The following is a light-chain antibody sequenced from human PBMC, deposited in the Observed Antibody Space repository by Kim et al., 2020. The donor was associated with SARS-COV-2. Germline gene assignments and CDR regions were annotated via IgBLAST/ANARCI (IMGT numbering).Light chain of an antibody. V-gene: IGLV2-14*03. CDR1: SSDVVSYIY. Sequence: QSITISCTAPSSDVVSYIYVSWYQLPPGKAPKLMIYDVSLRPSEVSNRFSCSKSGNTASLTISGLQAEDEADYYCSSYTSSSTLIVFGTGTKVTVL. J-gene: IGLJ1*01. CDR2: DVS. CDR3: SSYTSSSTLIV.